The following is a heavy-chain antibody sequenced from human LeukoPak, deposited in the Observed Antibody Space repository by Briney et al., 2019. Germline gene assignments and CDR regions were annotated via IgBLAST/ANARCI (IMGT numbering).Heavy chain of an antibody. CDR2: INSDGSST. CDR3: ARAPYYDFWSGYGWFDP. J-gene: IGHJ5*02. CDR1: GFTFSSYL. Sequence: GGSLRLSCAASGFTFSSYLMHWVRQAPGKGLVWVSRINSDGSSTSYADSVKGRFTISRDNAKNTLYLQMNSLRAEDTAVYYCARAPYYDFWSGYGWFDPWRQGTLVTVSS. D-gene: IGHD3-3*01. V-gene: IGHV3-74*01.